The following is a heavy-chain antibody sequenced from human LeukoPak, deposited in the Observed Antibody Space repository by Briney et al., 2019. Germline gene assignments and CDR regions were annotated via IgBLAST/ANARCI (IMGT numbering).Heavy chain of an antibody. CDR3: ARSRGYSGYDLARY. CDR1: GFTFSSYA. J-gene: IGHJ4*02. D-gene: IGHD5-12*01. Sequence: HPGGSLRLSCAASGFTFSSYAMSWVRQAPGKGLEWVSAISGSGGSTYYADSVKGRFTISRDNSKNTLYLQMNSLRAEDTAVYYCARSRGYSGYDLARYWGQGTLVTVSS. CDR2: ISGSGGST. V-gene: IGHV3-23*01.